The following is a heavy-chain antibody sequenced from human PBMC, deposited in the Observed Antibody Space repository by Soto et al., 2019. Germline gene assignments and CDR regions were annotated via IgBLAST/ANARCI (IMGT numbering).Heavy chain of an antibody. CDR1: GFTFSSYG. D-gene: IGHD6-13*01. V-gene: IGHV3-30*18. Sequence: GGSLRLSCAASGFTFSSYGMHWVRQAPGKGLEWVAVISYDGSNKYYADSVKGRFTISRDNSKNTLYLQMNSLRAEDTAVYYCAKDQIAAAFAPSQELDYWGQGTLVTVSS. CDR2: ISYDGSNK. CDR3: AKDQIAAAFAPSQELDY. J-gene: IGHJ4*02.